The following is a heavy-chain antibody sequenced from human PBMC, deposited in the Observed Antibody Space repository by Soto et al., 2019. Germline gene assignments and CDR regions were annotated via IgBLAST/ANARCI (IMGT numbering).Heavy chain of an antibody. D-gene: IGHD4-17*01. CDR2: ISYDGSNK. J-gene: IGHJ4*02. Sequence: GGSLRLSCAASGFTFSSYGMHWVRQAPGKGLEWVAVISYDGSNKYYADSVKGRFTISRDNSKNTLYLQMNSLRAEDTAVYYCAKYAVTTYYFDYWGQGTLVTVSS. CDR1: GFTFSSYG. V-gene: IGHV3-30*18. CDR3: AKYAVTTYYFDY.